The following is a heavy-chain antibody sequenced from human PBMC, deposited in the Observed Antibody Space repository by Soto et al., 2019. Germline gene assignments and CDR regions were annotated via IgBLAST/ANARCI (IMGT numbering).Heavy chain of an antibody. D-gene: IGHD3-22*01. CDR3: ARDLPYYYDSSGYHYGMDV. CDR1: GGTFSSYA. Sequence: SVKVSCKASGGTFSSYAIIWVRQATGQGLEWMGGIIPIFGTANYAQKFQGRVTITADKSTSTAYMELSSLRSEDTAVYYCARDLPYYYDSSGYHYGMDVWGQGTTVTVSS. J-gene: IGHJ6*02. V-gene: IGHV1-69*06. CDR2: IIPIFGTA.